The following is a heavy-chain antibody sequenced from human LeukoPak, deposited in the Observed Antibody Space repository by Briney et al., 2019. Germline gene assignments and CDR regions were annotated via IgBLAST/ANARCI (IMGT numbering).Heavy chain of an antibody. Sequence: SVKVSCKASGYTFTSYYMHWVRQAPGQGLEWMGRIIPIFGTANYAQKFQGRVTITTDESTSTAYMELSSLRSEDTAVYYCARSIAAAGYYYYYYMDVWGKGTTVTVSS. CDR2: IIPIFGTA. CDR3: ARSIAAAGYYYYYYMDV. V-gene: IGHV1-69*05. J-gene: IGHJ6*03. D-gene: IGHD6-13*01. CDR1: GYTFTSYY.